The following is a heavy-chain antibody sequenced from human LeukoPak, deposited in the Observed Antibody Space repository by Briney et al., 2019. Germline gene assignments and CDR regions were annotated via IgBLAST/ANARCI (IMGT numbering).Heavy chain of an antibody. V-gene: IGHV3-9*01. CDR2: ISWNSGSI. CDR1: GFTFGDYA. Sequence: PGGSLRLSCAASGFTFGDYAMHWVRQPPGKGLEWVSGISWNSGSIGYADSVKGRFTISRDNAKKSLYLQMNSLRAEDTALYYCAKGPMYYYDSSGYSHFDYWGQGTLVTVSS. J-gene: IGHJ4*02. CDR3: AKGPMYYYDSSGYSHFDY. D-gene: IGHD3-22*01.